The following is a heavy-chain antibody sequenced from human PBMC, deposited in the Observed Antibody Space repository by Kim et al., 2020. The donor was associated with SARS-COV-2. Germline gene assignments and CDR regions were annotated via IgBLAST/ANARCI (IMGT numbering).Heavy chain of an antibody. V-gene: IGHV3-66*01. CDR2: IYSGGTE. CDR1: GFTVSSNF. CDR3: AREEDDFGANSGYFDY. J-gene: IGHJ4*02. D-gene: IGHD4-17*01. Sequence: GGSRRLSCAASGFTVSSNFMSWVRQAPGKGLEWVSVIYSGGTERYAESVKGRFTISRDYSKNTLYLQMNRLRVEDTGIYYCAREEDDFGANSGYFDYWGQGILVTVSS.